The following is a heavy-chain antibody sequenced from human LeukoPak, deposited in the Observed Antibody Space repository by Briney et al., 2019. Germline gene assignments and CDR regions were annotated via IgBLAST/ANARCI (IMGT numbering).Heavy chain of an antibody. Sequence: SETLSLTCTVSGGSISSYYWSWIRQPPGKGLGWIGYIYYSGSTNYNPSLKSRVTISVDTSKNQFSLKLSSVTAADTAVYYCARTGSGSYDLFDYWGQGTLVTVSS. CDR1: GGSISSYY. CDR2: IYYSGST. CDR3: ARTGSGSYDLFDY. V-gene: IGHV4-59*01. D-gene: IGHD3-10*01. J-gene: IGHJ4*02.